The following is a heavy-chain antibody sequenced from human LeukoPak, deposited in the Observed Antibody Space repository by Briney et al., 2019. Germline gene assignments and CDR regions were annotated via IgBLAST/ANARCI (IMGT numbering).Heavy chain of an antibody. CDR2: IYSGRST. V-gene: IGHV3-66*02. Sequence: GGSPRLSCAASGFTVSSNYMSWVRQAPGKGLEWVSVIYSGRSTYYADSVKGRFTISRDNSKNTLYLQMNSLRAEDTAVYYCARDPTGDGYYDYWGQGTLVTVSS. J-gene: IGHJ4*02. CDR1: GFTVSSNY. D-gene: IGHD3-10*01. CDR3: ARDPTGDGYYDY.